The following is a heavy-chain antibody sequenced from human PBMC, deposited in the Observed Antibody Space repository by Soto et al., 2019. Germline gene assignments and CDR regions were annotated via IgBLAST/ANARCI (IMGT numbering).Heavy chain of an antibody. CDR3: AMVDVYVTPSPQDV. D-gene: IGHD3-16*01. Sequence: QVQLVRSRAEVKNPGASVKVSCKASGYSFTRYGIAWARQAPGQGLEWMERINTYNGNTNYAQNLQGRVTLTTDTTTRTTYMERTSLRSNDTAIYYCAMVDVYVTPSPQDVWGQGTTVIVSS. J-gene: IGHJ6*02. V-gene: IGHV1-18*01. CDR2: INTYNGNT. CDR1: GYSFTRYG.